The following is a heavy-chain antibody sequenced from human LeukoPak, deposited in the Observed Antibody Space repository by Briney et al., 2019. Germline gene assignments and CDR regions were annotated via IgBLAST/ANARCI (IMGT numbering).Heavy chain of an antibody. CDR1: GGTFSSYA. J-gene: IGHJ4*02. CDR3: ARAMGRDYYDSSGPLDY. Sequence: ASVKVSCKASGGTFSSYAISWVRQAPGQGLEWMGGIIPIFGTANYAQKFQGRVTMTRDTSTSTVYMELSSLRSEDTAVYYCARAMGRDYYDSSGPLDYWGQGTLVTVSS. D-gene: IGHD3-22*01. V-gene: IGHV1-69*05. CDR2: IIPIFGTA.